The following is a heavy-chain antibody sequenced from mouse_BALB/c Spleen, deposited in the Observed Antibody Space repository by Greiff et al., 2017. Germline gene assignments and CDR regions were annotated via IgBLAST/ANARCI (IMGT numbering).Heavy chain of an antibody. Sequence: EVQLQQSGPDLVKPSQSLSLTCTVTGYSITSGYSWHWIRQFPGNKLEWMGYIHYSGSTNYNPSLKSRISITRDTSKNQFFLQLNSVTTEDTATYYCARGDPYYYGSSYAWFAYWGQGTLVTVSA. J-gene: IGHJ3*01. D-gene: IGHD1-1*01. CDR2: IHYSGST. CDR3: ARGDPYYYGSSYAWFAY. V-gene: IGHV3-1*02. CDR1: GYSITSGYS.